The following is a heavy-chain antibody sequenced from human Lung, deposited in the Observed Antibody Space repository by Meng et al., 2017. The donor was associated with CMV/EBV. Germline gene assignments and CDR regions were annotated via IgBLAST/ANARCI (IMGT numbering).Heavy chain of an antibody. CDR2: IVVGSGNT. V-gene: IGHV1-58*01. Sequence: SVKVSCKASGFTFTSSAVQWVRQARGQRLEWIGWIVVGSGNTNYAQKFQERVTITRDMSTSTAYMELSSLRSEDTAVYYCAAGSHVSGYFDVWSGYYTPPNFDYWGQGTLVTVSS. CDR1: GFTFTSSA. D-gene: IGHD3-3*01. J-gene: IGHJ4*02. CDR3: AAGSHVSGYFDVWSGYYTPPNFDY.